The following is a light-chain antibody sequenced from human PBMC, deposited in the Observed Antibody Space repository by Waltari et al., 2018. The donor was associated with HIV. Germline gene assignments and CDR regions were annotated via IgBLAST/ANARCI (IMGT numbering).Light chain of an antibody. V-gene: IGKV1-39*01. J-gene: IGKJ3*01. CDR2: SAN. CDR1: KTISSS. CDR3: QQSYSAPLT. Sequence: DIQMTQSPSSLSAFIGDSVTMTCRSSKTISSSLNWYQHRPGKAPELLIYSANTVKSGVPSRFSGSGSGTDFTLTITNLQPEDFVTYYCQQSYSAPLTFGPGTKVDI.